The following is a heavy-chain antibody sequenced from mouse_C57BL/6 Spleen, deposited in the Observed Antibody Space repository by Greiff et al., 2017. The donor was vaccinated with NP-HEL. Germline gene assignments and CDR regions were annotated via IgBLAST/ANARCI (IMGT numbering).Heavy chain of an antibody. CDR1: GYTFTGYW. D-gene: IGHD2-1*01. V-gene: IGHV1-9*01. CDR3: ARALVTEYAMDY. CDR2: ILPGSVST. Sequence: VQLQQSGAELMKPGASVKLSCKATGYTFTGYWIEWVKQRPGHGLEWIGEILPGSVSTNYNEKFKGKATFTADTSSNTAYMQLSSLTTEDSAIYYCARALVTEYAMDYWGQGTSVTVSS. J-gene: IGHJ4*01.